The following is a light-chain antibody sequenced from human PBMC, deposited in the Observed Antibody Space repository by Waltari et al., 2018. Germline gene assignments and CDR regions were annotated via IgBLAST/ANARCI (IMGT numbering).Light chain of an antibody. J-gene: IGKJ1*01. CDR1: QSLRSNY. CDR3: QQFDDSQWS. V-gene: IGKV3-20*01. CDR2: GAS. Sequence: EIVLTQSPDSLSLSPGERAILSCRASQSLRSNYFPWYRQRPGQAPRLLIYGASKRATGIPDRFSGSGSGTDFTLTINRLEPEDFAVYYCQQFDDSQWSFGQGTKVELK.